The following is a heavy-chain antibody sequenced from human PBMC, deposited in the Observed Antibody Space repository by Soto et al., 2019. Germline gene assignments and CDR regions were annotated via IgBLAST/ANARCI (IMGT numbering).Heavy chain of an antibody. D-gene: IGHD6-6*01. CDR1: GGSISSGGYY. CDR3: AGGGISSGKVEDYHYGMDV. Sequence: SETLSLTCTVSGGSISSGGYYWGWIRQHPGKGLEWIGYIYYSGSTYYNPSLKSRVTISVDTSKNQFSLKLSSVTAADTAVYYCAGGGISSGKVEDYHYGMDVWGQGTTDTVS. CDR2: IYYSGST. V-gene: IGHV4-31*03. J-gene: IGHJ6*02.